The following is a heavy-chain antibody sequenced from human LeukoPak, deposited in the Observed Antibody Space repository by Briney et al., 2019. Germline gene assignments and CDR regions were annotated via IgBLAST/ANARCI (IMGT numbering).Heavy chain of an antibody. J-gene: IGHJ6*03. V-gene: IGHV1-2*02. Sequence: ASVKVSCKASGYTFTGYYMHWVRQAPGQGLEWMGWINPNSGGTNYAQKFQGRVTMTRDTSISTAYMELSRLRSDDTAVYYCARHRDYSSSSLYYYYYMDVWGKGTTVTVSS. D-gene: IGHD6-6*01. CDR2: INPNSGGT. CDR1: GYTFTGYY. CDR3: ARHRDYSSSSLYYYYYMDV.